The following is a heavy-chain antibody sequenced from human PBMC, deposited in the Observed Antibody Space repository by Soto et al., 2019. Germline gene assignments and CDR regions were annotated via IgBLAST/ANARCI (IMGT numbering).Heavy chain of an antibody. Sequence: PGGSLRLSCAASGFTFSSYGMHWVRQAPGKGLEWVAVISYDGSNKYYADSVKGRFTISRDNSKNTLYLQMNSLRAEDTAVYYCAKLGSGSRCSGGSCYSGGAFDIWGQGTMVTVSS. J-gene: IGHJ3*02. CDR2: ISYDGSNK. CDR1: GFTFSSYG. D-gene: IGHD2-15*01. V-gene: IGHV3-30*18. CDR3: AKLGSGSRCSGGSCYSGGAFDI.